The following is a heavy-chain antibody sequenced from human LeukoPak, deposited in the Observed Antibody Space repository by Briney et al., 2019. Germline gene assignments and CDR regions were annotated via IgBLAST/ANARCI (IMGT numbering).Heavy chain of an antibody. CDR3: ARDRGSSAMDV. D-gene: IGHD6-13*01. V-gene: IGHV3-48*04. Sequence: GGSLRLSCAASGFTFSSYSMNWVRQAPGKGLEWVSYINSNSFTIYYADSVRGRFTISRDNAKNSLYLQMNSLRAEDTAVYYCARDRGSSAMDVWGKGTTVTVSS. J-gene: IGHJ6*04. CDR2: INSNSFTI. CDR1: GFTFSSYS.